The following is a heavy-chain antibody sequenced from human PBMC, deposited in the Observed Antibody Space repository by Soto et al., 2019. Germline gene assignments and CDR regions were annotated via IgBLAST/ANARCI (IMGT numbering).Heavy chain of an antibody. CDR2: ISYDENNR. J-gene: IGHJ5*02. Sequence: QVQLVESGGGVVQPGRSLRLSCAASGFTFRSYAMTWVRQAPGKGLEWVATISYDENNRYYTDSVKGRFTISRDNSKNTVYMQVNSFRDDNTAVYYCARAMDIDMASKDNGFDPWGQGTLVTVSS. V-gene: IGHV3-30-3*01. D-gene: IGHD2-2*03. CDR3: ARAMDIDMASKDNGFDP. CDR1: GFTFRSYA.